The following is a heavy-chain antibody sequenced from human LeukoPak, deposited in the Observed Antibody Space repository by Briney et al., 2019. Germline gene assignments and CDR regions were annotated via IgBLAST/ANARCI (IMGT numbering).Heavy chain of an antibody. D-gene: IGHD1-26*01. CDR3: TKKTMGNDDHFDS. CDR2: IRYDGVNK. J-gene: IGHJ4*02. Sequence: PGGSLRLSFAASGFRFVIYGMNWVRQAPGKGLEWGAYIRYDGVNKYTADSVRRRFTISRDNSKNTLYMQMKSDREEDTALYYCTKKTMGNDDHFDSRGQGNLVTVSS. CDR1: GFRFVIYG. V-gene: IGHV3-30*02.